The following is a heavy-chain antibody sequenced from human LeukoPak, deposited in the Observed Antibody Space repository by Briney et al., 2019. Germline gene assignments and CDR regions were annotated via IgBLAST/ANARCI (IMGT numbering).Heavy chain of an antibody. J-gene: IGHJ6*02. CDR2: IYYSGST. CDR3: ARDLPYGMDV. CDR1: GGSISSYY. V-gene: IGHV4-59*01. Sequence: SETLSLTCTASGGSISSYYWSWIRQPPGKGLEWIGYIYYSGSTNYNPSLKSRVTISVDTSKNQFSLKLSSVTAADTAVYYCARDLPYGMDVWGQGTTVTVSS.